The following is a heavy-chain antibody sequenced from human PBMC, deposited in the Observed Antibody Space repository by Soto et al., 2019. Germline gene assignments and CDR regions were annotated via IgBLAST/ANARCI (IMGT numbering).Heavy chain of an antibody. CDR3: ARQRTLWFGELLNWFDP. CDR2: IYYSGST. D-gene: IGHD3-10*01. V-gene: IGHV4-39*01. J-gene: IGHJ5*02. CDR1: GGSISSSSYY. Sequence: SETLSLTCTVSGGSISSSSYYWGWIRQPPGKGLEWIGSIYYSGSTYYIPSLKSRVTISVDTSKNQFSLKLSSVTAADTAVYYCARQRTLWFGELLNWFDPWGQGTLVTVSS.